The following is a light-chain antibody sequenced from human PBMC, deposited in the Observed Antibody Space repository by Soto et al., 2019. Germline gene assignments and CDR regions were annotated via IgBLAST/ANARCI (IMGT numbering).Light chain of an antibody. CDR1: QSVSSSY. J-gene: IGKJ1*01. Sequence: IVLTQSPGTLSVSPGERATLSCRASQSVSSSYLAWYQQKPGQAPRLLIYGASSRATGIPDRFSGIGSGTDFTLTISRMEPEDFAVDYCQQRSNRWTFGQGTKVDIK. V-gene: IGKV3D-20*02. CDR3: QQRSNRWT. CDR2: GAS.